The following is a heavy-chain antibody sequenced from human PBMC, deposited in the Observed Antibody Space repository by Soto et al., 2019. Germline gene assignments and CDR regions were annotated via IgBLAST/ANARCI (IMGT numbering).Heavy chain of an antibody. J-gene: IGHJ4*02. CDR2: TSNSGST. CDR1: GGSITSSGYY. CDR3: ARGGGSTKVDY. V-gene: IGHV4-31*03. D-gene: IGHD2-2*01. Sequence: QVQLQESGPGLVKPSQTLSLTCTVSGGSITSSGYYWSWIRQHPGEGLEWIGFTSNSGSTSYNPSRRSRGRGGVDTSSNQFSLNLKSVPAADTAVYYCARGGGSTKVDYWGQGTLVTVSP.